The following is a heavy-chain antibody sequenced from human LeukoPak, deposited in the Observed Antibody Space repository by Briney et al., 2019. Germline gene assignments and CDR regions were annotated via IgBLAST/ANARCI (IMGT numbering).Heavy chain of an antibody. V-gene: IGHV4-39*07. CDR2: IYYSGST. D-gene: IGHD3-10*01. Sequence: SETLSLTCTVSGGSISSSSYYWGWIRQPPGKGLEWIGSIYYSGSTYYNPSLKSRVTISVDTSKNQFSLKLSSVTAADTAVYYCARGRFRAAFDIWGQGTMVTVSS. J-gene: IGHJ3*02. CDR3: ARGRFRAAFDI. CDR1: GGSISSSSYY.